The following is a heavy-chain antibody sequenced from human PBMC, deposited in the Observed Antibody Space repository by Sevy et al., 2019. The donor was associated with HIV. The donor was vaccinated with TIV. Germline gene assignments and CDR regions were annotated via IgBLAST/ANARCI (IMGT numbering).Heavy chain of an antibody. J-gene: IGHJ6*02. CDR3: AREYYDFWSGYSYYYGMDV. V-gene: IGHV1-8*01. CDR1: GYTFTSYD. D-gene: IGHD3-3*01. CDR2: MNPNSGNT. Sequence: ASVKVSCKASGYTFTSYDINWVRQATGQGLEWMGWMNPNSGNTGYAQKFQGRVTMTRNTSISTAYMERSSLRSEDTAVYYCAREYYDFWSGYSYYYGMDVWGQGTTVTVSS.